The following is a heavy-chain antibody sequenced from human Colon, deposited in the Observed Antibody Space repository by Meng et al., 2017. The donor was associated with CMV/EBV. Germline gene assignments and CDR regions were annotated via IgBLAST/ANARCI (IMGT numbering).Heavy chain of an antibody. D-gene: IGHD1-26*01. Sequence: LSLTGAASGFTFSSYAMHWVRQAPGEGLEWVAVIPYDGSNRDYADSVKGRFTISRDNSKNTLYLQMNTLRVDDTAVYYCARGELVGATAGIDFFDFWGQGTMVTVSS. J-gene: IGHJ3*01. CDR3: ARGELVGATAGIDFFDF. CDR1: GFTFSSYA. V-gene: IGHV3-30*04. CDR2: IPYDGSNR.